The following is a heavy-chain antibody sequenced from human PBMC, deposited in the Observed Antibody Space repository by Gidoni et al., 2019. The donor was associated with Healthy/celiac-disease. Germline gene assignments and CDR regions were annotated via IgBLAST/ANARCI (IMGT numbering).Heavy chain of an antibody. J-gene: IGHJ4*02. CDR2: IYYSGST. CDR1: GGSISSSSYY. CDR3: ARRRLWFGELGFDY. V-gene: IGHV4-39*01. D-gene: IGHD3-10*01. Sequence: QLQLQESGPGLVKPSETLSLTCTVSGGSISSSSYYWGWIRQPPGKGLEWIGSIYYSGSTYYNPSLKSRVTISVDTSKNQFSLKLSSVTAADTAVYYCARRRLWFGELGFDYWGQGTLVTVSS.